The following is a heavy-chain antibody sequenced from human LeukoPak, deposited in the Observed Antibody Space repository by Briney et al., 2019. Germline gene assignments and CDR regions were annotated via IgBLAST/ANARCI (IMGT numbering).Heavy chain of an antibody. CDR3: AREGGPYSYGYGDFQH. CDR2: ISTSGNT. CDR1: GVSIASGSYY. V-gene: IGHV4-61*02. Sequence: SQTLSLTCTVSGVSIASGSYYWTWIRQPAGKGLEWIGRISTSGNTNYNPSLRGRATMSLDTSKTQVSLKLRSVSAADTAVYYCAREGGPYSYGYGDFQHWGQGTLVTVSS. J-gene: IGHJ1*01. D-gene: IGHD5-18*01.